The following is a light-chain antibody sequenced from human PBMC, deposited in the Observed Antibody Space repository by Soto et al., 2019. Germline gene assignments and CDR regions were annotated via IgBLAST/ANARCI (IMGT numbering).Light chain of an antibody. CDR2: EGS. CDR1: SSDVGSYNL. CDR3: CSYACNSTLV. Sequence: QSALTQPASVSGSPGQSITISCTGTSSDVGSYNLVSWYQQHPGKAPKLMIYEGSKRPSGVSNRFSDSKSGNTASLTISGLQAEDEAYYYCCSYACNSTLVFGGGTKLTLL. J-gene: IGLJ2*01. V-gene: IGLV2-23*01.